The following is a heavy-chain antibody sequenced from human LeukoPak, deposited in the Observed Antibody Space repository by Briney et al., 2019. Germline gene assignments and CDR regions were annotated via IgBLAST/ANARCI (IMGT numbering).Heavy chain of an antibody. D-gene: IGHD6-6*01. CDR3: AKGLRYSSSSPFDY. V-gene: IGHV3-7*03. Sequence: GGSLRLSCAASGFTFSSYWMSWVRQAPGKGLEWVVNIKQDGSEKYYVDSVKGRFTISRDNAKNSLYLQMNSLRAEDTAVYYCAKGLRYSSSSPFDYWGQGTLVTVSS. J-gene: IGHJ4*02. CDR1: GFTFSSYW. CDR2: IKQDGSEK.